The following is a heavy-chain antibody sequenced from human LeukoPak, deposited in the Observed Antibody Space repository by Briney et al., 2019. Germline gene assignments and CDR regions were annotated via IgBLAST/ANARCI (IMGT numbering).Heavy chain of an antibody. J-gene: IGHJ4*02. CDR1: GYRFTSYW. Sequence: GESLQISCQGSGYRFTSYWIGWVRQMPGKGREWMGIIYPGDSDTRYSPSFQGQVPISADKSISTAYLQWSSLKASDTAMYYCARLHDYGDYIDYWGQGTLVTVSS. CDR3: ARLHDYGDYIDY. CDR2: IYPGDSDT. D-gene: IGHD4-17*01. V-gene: IGHV5-51*01.